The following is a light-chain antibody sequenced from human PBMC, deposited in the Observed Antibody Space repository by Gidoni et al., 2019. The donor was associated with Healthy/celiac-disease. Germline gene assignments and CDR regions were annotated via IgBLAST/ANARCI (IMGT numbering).Light chain of an antibody. CDR2: DAS. Sequence: EIVLTQSPPTLSLSPGERATLSCRASQSVSSYLAWYQQKPGQAPSLLIYDASNRATGIPARFSGSGSGTDFTLTISSLEPEDFAVYYCQQRSNWPRVTFGPGTKVDIK. V-gene: IGKV3-11*01. CDR3: QQRSNWPRVT. J-gene: IGKJ3*01. CDR1: QSVSSY.